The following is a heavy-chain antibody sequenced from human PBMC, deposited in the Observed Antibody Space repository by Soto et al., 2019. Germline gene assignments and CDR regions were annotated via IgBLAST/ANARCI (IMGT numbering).Heavy chain of an antibody. V-gene: IGHV4-59*08. D-gene: IGHD6-13*01. CDR2: IYNSGST. Sequence: SKTLSLTCTVSGGSISSYYWSWIRQPPGKGLEWIGYIYNSGSTNYNPSLKSRVTISVDTSKNQFSLKLSSVTAADTAVYYCARGSTGYSSSWYRYWGQGTLVTVSS. CDR3: ARGSTGYSSSWYRY. CDR1: GGSISSYY. J-gene: IGHJ4*02.